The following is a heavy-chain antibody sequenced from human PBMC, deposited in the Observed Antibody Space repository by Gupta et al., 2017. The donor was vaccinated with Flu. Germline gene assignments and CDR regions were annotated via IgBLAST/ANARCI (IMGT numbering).Heavy chain of an antibody. D-gene: IGHD3-3*01. CDR3: STYDGSFRY. J-gene: IGHJ4*02. Sequence: EVQLVESGGGLVKPGGSLSLSCAASGFPFTSAWMSWVRQAPGKGLEWIGRIKSKADGGTKDYAAPVEDKFIISRDDSNNTLYLQVNSLKTEDTAVYYCSTYDGSFRYWGQGTLVTVSS. CDR1: GFPFTSAW. V-gene: IGHV3-15*01. CDR2: IKSKADGGTK.